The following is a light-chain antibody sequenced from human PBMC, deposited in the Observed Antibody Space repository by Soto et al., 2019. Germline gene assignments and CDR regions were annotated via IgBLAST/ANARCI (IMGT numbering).Light chain of an antibody. CDR3: SSYADSNNLVV. V-gene: IGLV2-8*01. CDR2: DVS. Sequence: QSALTQPPSASGSPGQSVTISCTGTSSDVGGYNSVSWYQQHPAKAPKLLIYDVSRRPSGVPDRFSGSKSGNTASLTVSGLQAEDEADYYCSSYADSNNLVVFGGGTKLTVL. CDR1: SSDVGGYNS. J-gene: IGLJ2*01.